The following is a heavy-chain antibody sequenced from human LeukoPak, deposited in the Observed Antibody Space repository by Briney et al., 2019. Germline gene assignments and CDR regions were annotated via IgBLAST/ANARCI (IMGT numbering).Heavy chain of an antibody. Sequence: ASVKVSCKASGYTFTSYAMHWVRQAPGQRLEWMGWINAGNGNTKYSQEFQGRVTITRDTSASTAYMELCSLRSEDMAVYYCARESAGVYVPEYYFDYWGQGTLVTVSS. CDR2: INAGNGNT. V-gene: IGHV1-3*03. CDR3: ARESAGVYVPEYYFDY. D-gene: IGHD2-8*01. CDR1: GYTFTSYA. J-gene: IGHJ4*02.